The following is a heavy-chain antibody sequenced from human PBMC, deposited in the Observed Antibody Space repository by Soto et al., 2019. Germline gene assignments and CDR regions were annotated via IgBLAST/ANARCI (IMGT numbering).Heavy chain of an antibody. Sequence: SETLSLTCTVSGVSISTTSDYWGWIRQPPGKELEWIANIYYSGPPYYTPSLKPRVTLSLDTPKHQFSLSLRSLTPADTAVYYCARQFASGSYSHWGQGTLVTVSS. V-gene: IGHV4-39*01. CDR3: ARQFASGSYSH. CDR2: IYYSGPP. J-gene: IGHJ4*02. D-gene: IGHD3-10*01. CDR1: GVSISTTSDY.